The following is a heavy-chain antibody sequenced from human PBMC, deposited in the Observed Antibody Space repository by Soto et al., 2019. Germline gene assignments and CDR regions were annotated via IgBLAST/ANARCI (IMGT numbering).Heavy chain of an antibody. CDR2: MSYDGTTK. V-gene: IGHV3-30-3*01. D-gene: IGHD3-10*01. CDR3: AREVLWSRYFDY. CDR1: GFIFSNYV. Sequence: QVQLVESGGGVVQPGRSLRLSCAASGFIFSNYVMYWVRQAPGKGLEWVAFMSYDGTTKSYADSVKGRFTISRDNSQNTLYLQMNSLRPEDTGVYYCAREVLWSRYFDYWGQGTLATVSS. J-gene: IGHJ4*02.